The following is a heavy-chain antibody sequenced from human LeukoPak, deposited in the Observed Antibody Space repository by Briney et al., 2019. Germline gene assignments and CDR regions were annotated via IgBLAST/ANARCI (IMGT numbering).Heavy chain of an antibody. V-gene: IGHV4-31*03. CDR3: ARGKRSLIAVAGDFDY. Sequence: SQTLSLTCTVSGGSVSSGGYYWSWIRQHPGKGLEWIGYTYYNGSTNYNPSLKSRVTISIDTSKNQFSLRLSSVTAADTAVYYCARGKRSLIAVAGDFDYWGQGTLVTVSS. CDR1: GGSVSSGGYY. J-gene: IGHJ4*02. CDR2: TYYNGST. D-gene: IGHD6-13*01.